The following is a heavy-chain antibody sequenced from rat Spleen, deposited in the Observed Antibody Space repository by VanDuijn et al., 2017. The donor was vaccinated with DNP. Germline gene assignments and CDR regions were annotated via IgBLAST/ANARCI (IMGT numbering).Heavy chain of an antibody. CDR2: ISTSGGST. Sequence: EVQLVESGGGLVQPGRSLKLSCAASGFTFSNYDMAWVRQAPTKGLEWVASISTSGGSTYYRDSVKGRFTVSRDNAKSTLYLQMDSLRSEDTATYYCARHSPLRLYFDYWGQGVMVTVSS. CDR3: ARHSPLRLYFDY. D-gene: IGHD1-11*01. CDR1: GFTFSNYD. J-gene: IGHJ2*01. V-gene: IGHV5-25*01.